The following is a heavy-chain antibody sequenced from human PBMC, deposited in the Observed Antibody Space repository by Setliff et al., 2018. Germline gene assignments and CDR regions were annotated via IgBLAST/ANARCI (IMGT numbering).Heavy chain of an antibody. J-gene: IGHJ4*02. CDR2: IYTSWST. D-gene: IGHD3-22*01. Sequence: TLSLTCTVSGDSISSRRNYWGWFRQPAGKELEWIGQIYTSWSTNYNPSLKSRATLSLDTSRNQFSLRLQSVTAADTAVYFCARDDPNHYDVSGYSVGYFDYWGLGTPVTVSS. CDR1: GDSISSRRNY. V-gene: IGHV4-61*09. CDR3: ARDDPNHYDVSGYSVGYFDY.